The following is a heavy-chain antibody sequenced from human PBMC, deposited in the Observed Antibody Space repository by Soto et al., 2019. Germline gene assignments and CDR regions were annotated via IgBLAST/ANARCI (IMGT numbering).Heavy chain of an antibody. Sequence: GGSLRLSCAASGFTFSSYWMSWVRQAPGKGLEWVANIKQVGSEKYYVDSVKGRFTISRDNAKNSLYLQMNSLRAEDTAVYYCARDSSGYSYYYNAVDIWGRGTTVTV. V-gene: IGHV3-7*01. CDR1: GFTFSSYW. J-gene: IGHJ3*02. D-gene: IGHD5-18*01. CDR2: IKQVGSEK. CDR3: ARDSSGYSYYYNAVDI.